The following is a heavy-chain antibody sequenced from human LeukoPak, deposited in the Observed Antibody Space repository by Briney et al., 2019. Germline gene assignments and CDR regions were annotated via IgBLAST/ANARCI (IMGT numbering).Heavy chain of an antibody. J-gene: IGHJ4*02. Sequence: GGSLRLSCAASGFTFNNYWMTWFRQAPGKGLEWVANIKQDGTEIFYVDSVRGRFIISRDNAENSLYLQMNSLRVEDTAVYYCAKDRYCSGGSCSGDFDYWGQGTLVTVSS. V-gene: IGHV3-7*01. CDR1: GFTFNNYW. D-gene: IGHD2-15*01. CDR3: AKDRYCSGGSCSGDFDY. CDR2: IKQDGTEI.